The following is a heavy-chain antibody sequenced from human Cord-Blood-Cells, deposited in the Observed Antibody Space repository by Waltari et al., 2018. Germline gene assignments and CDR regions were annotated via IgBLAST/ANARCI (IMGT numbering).Heavy chain of an antibody. CDR3: ARDDRNGYCSSTSCYDAFDI. V-gene: IGHV3-21*01. D-gene: IGHD2-2*03. Sequence: EVQLVESGGGLVKPGGSLRLSCAASGFTFSSYSMNWVRQAPGKGLEWVSSISSSSSYIYYADSVKGRFTISRDNAKNSLYLQMNSLRAEDTAVYYCARDDRNGYCSSTSCYDAFDIWGQGTMVTVSS. CDR2: ISSSSSYI. J-gene: IGHJ3*02. CDR1: GFTFSSYS.